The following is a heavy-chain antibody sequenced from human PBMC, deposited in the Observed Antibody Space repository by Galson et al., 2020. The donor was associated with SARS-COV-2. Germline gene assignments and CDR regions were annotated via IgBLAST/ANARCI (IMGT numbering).Heavy chain of an antibody. CDR2: ISGSGDST. J-gene: IGHJ6*03. CDR1: GFNFNEFA. CDR3: AKVGRPDYSSLPGYYMDV. V-gene: IGHV3-23*01. Sequence: GGSLRLSCVASGFNFNEFAMNWVRQAPGKGLEWVSTISGSGDSTYYADSKKGRVTVSRDNSKNTLYLQMNSLRAEDTAVYYCAKVGRPDYSSLPGYYMDVWGKGTTVTVSS. D-gene: IGHD6-6*01.